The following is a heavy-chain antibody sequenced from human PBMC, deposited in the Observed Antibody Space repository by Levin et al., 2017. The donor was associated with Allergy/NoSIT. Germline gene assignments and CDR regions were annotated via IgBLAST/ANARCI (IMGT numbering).Heavy chain of an antibody. V-gene: IGHV3-23*01. CDR2: ISGSGGGT. Sequence: LSLTCAASGFTFSSSAMSWVRQAPGKGLEWVSAISGSGGGTYSADSAKGRFTISRDNSKNTLYLQMNSLRAEDTAVYYCAKDLDTSWYPWFDPWGQGTLVTVSS. CDR1: GFTFSSSA. D-gene: IGHD6-13*01. J-gene: IGHJ5*02. CDR3: AKDLDTSWYPWFDP.